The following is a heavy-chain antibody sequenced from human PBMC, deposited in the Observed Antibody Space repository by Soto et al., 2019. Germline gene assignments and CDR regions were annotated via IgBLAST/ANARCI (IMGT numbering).Heavy chain of an antibody. Sequence: QVQLVESGGCVVQPGRSLRLSCAASGFTFSTYGMHWVRQAPGKGLEWLAVISNNGINKYYADSVKGRFTISRDNSKDTLCLQMNSLRGEETAIYYCARVIRADSTSSNFYYYSGLDVWGQGTTVTVSS. CDR1: GFTFSTYG. J-gene: IGHJ6*02. CDR2: ISNNGINK. D-gene: IGHD6-6*01. V-gene: IGHV3-30*03. CDR3: ARVIRADSTSSNFYYYSGLDV.